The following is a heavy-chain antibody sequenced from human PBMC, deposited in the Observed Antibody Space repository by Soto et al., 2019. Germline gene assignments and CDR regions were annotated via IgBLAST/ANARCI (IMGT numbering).Heavy chain of an antibody. V-gene: IGHV1-69*06. CDR1: GGTFSSLD. CDR2: IIPISETT. J-gene: IGHJ6*02. D-gene: IGHD3-22*01. Sequence: KVSCKASGGTFSSLDINWVRQAPGQGLEWMGGIIPISETTNYAQIFQGRVSIVADISTSTAYMELSRLRSEDTAVYYCARALLSHSYDSGGYDSYFHAMDVWGQGTPVTVSS. CDR3: ARALLSHSYDSGGYDSYFHAMDV.